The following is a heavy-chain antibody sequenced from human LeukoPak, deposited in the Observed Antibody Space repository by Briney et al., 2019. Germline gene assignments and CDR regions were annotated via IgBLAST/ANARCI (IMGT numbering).Heavy chain of an antibody. CDR1: GFTFSSSW. D-gene: IGHD1-1*01. V-gene: IGHV3-7*01. J-gene: IGHJ3*02. Sequence: QTGGSLRLSCVASGFTFSSSWMAWARQAPGKGLEWVANIEGEGSKKNSVDSVKGRFPISRDNSKNSLCLQMTSLTAEDTAVYYGARDLAYSAFDIWGRGTIVTVSS. CDR2: IEGEGSKK. CDR3: ARDLAYSAFDI.